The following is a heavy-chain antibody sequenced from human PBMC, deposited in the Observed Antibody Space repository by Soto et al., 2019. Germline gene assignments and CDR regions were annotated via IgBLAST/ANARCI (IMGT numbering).Heavy chain of an antibody. CDR2: IYYSGRT. CDR3: ARGFNSAGVDYFDY. D-gene: IGHD2-15*01. CDR1: GGSISTYY. Sequence: SDTLSLTCTVSGGSISTYYWSWIRQPPGKGLEWIGYIYYSGRTNYNPSLKSRVTISVDTSKNQFSLKLSSVTAADTAVYYCARGFNSAGVDYFDYWGQGTLVTVSS. J-gene: IGHJ4*02. V-gene: IGHV4-59*01.